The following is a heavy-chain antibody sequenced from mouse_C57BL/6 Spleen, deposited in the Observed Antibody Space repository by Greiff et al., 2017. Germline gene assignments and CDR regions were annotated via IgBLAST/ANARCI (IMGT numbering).Heavy chain of an antibody. CDR3: ARLTTTWAMDY. J-gene: IGHJ4*01. V-gene: IGHV1-81*01. CDR1: GYTFTSSG. D-gene: IGHD1-1*01. CDR2: IYPRSGNT. Sequence: QVQLQQSGAELARPGASVKLSCKASGYTFTSSGISWVKQRTGQGLEWIGEIYPRSGNTYYNEKFKGKATLTADKSSSTAYMELRSLTSEDSAVYFCARLTTTWAMDYGGQGTSVTVSS.